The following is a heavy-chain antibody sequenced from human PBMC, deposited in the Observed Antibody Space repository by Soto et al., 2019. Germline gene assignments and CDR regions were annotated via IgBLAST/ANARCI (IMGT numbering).Heavy chain of an antibody. Sequence: GESLKISCSGSGYDFNTNWFGWVRQLPGSGLEWVGIMYPGDSDTRYNPSLQGHVTLSVDVTVSTAFLQWRSLETSDTGMYFCARLPRASNKTSCYYADHWGQGTQVPVYS. CDR3: ARLPRASNKTSCYYADH. D-gene: IGHD3-22*01. V-gene: IGHV5-51*01. J-gene: IGHJ4*02. CDR1: GYDFNTNW. CDR2: MYPGDSDT.